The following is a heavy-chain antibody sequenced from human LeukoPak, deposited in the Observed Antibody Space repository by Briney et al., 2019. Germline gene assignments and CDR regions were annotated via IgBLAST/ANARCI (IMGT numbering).Heavy chain of an antibody. CDR1: GGSISSSSYY. J-gene: IGHJ4*02. Sequence: SETLSLTCTVSGGSISSSSYYWGWIRQPPGKGLEWIGSIYYSGSTYYNPSLKSRVTISVDTSKNQFSLKLSSVTAADTAVYYCARNGPYYYGSGSNYWGQGTLVTVSS. CDR3: ARNGPYYYGSGSNY. CDR2: IYYSGST. D-gene: IGHD3-10*01. V-gene: IGHV4-39*01.